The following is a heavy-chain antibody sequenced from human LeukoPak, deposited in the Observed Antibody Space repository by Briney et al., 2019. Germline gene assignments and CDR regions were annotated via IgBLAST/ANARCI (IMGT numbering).Heavy chain of an antibody. Sequence: ASVKVSCKVSGYTLTELSMHWVRQAPGKGLEWMGGFDPEDGEIIYAQKFQGRVTMTEDTSTDTAYMELSSLRSEDTAVYYCATRSGYSGYDYGNWYFDLWGRGTLVTVSS. V-gene: IGHV1-24*01. CDR3: ATRSGYSGYDYGNWYFDL. J-gene: IGHJ2*01. D-gene: IGHD5-12*01. CDR2: FDPEDGEI. CDR1: GYTLTELS.